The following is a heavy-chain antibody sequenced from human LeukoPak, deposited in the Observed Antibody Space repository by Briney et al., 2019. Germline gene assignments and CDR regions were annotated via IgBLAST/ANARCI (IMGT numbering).Heavy chain of an antibody. CDR1: GFTFSSYS. V-gene: IGHV3-48*04. CDR3: ARGPGSSPDYIDY. CDR2: ISSSSSTI. D-gene: IGHD4/OR15-4a*01. Sequence: GGSLRLSCAASGFTFSSYSMNWVRQAPGKGLEWVSYISSSSSTIYYADSVKGRFTISRDNAKNSLYLQMNSLRAEDTAVYYCARGPGSSPDYIDYWGQGTLVTVSS. J-gene: IGHJ4*02.